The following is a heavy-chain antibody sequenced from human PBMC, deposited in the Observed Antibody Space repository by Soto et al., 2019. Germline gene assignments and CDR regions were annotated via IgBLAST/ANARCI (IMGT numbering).Heavy chain of an antibody. V-gene: IGHV3-7*01. J-gene: IGHJ4*02. CDR1: GFTFSTYW. Sequence: EVQLVESGGGLVQPGGSLRLSCAASGFTFSTYWMSWVRQAPGKGLEWVANIKQDGSERYYVDSVKGRFTISRDNAKNSLYLQMNSLRAEDTAVYYCATDSGTSDYWGQGTPVTVSS. D-gene: IGHD1-1*01. CDR3: ATDSGTSDY. CDR2: IKQDGSER.